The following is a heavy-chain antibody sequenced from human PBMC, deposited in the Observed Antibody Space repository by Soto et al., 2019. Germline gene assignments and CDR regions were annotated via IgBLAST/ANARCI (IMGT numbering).Heavy chain of an antibody. J-gene: IGHJ4*02. Sequence: ASVEFSYKAAVYTYTSYGIIFVRQAPGQGLEWMGWISAYNGNTNYAQKLQGRVTMTTDTSTSTAYMELRSLRSDDTAVYYCARAGDGGIAARPFDYWGQGTLVTVSS. CDR3: ARAGDGGIAARPFDY. V-gene: IGHV1-18*01. CDR1: VYTYTSYG. D-gene: IGHD6-6*01. CDR2: ISAYNGNT.